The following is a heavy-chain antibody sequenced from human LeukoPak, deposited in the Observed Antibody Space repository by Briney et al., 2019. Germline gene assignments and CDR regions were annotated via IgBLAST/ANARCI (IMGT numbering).Heavy chain of an antibody. V-gene: IGHV4-61*01. CDR3: AREGGNGGNSGVVYYFDY. D-gene: IGHD4-23*01. CDR1: GYSISSGYY. CDR2: IYYSGST. Sequence: PSETLSLTCTVSGYSISSGYYWGWIRQPPGKGLEWIGYIYYSGSTNYNPSLKSRVTISVDTSKNQFSLKLSSVTAADTAVYYCAREGGNGGNSGVVYYFDYWGQGTLVTVSS. J-gene: IGHJ4*02.